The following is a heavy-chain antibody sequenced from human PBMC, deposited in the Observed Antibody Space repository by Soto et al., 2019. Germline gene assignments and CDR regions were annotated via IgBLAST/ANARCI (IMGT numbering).Heavy chain of an antibody. V-gene: IGHV4-59*01. CDR1: GGSISSYY. CDR3: ARVGYCSSTSCHIPFDP. CDR2: IYYSGST. Sequence: SETLSLTCTVAGGSISSYYLSWIRQPPGKGLEWIGYIYYSGSTNYNPSLKSRVTISVDTSKNQFSLKLSSVTAADTAVYYCARVGYCSSTSCHIPFDPWGQGTLVTVSS. D-gene: IGHD2-2*02. J-gene: IGHJ5*02.